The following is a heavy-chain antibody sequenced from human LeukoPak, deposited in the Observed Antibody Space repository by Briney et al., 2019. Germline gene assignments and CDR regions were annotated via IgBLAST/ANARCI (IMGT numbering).Heavy chain of an antibody. D-gene: IGHD1-26*01. J-gene: IGHJ6*03. V-gene: IGHV4-30-4*07. CDR1: GGSISSGDYS. CDR2: IYYSGST. CDR3: ARDKGVGATRYYYYYYMDV. Sequence: SETLSLTCAVSGGSISSGDYSWSWIRQPPGKGLEWIGNIYYSGSTYYNPSLKSRVNISVDTSKNQFSLKLSSVTAADTAVYYCARDKGVGATRYYYYYYMDVWGKGTTVTISS.